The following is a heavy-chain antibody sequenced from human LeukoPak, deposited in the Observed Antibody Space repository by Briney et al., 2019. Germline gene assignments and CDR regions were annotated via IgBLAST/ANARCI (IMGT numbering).Heavy chain of an antibody. D-gene: IGHD3-10*01. Sequence: ASVKVSCKASGYTFTGYYIHWVRQAPGQGLEWMGWISAYNGNTNYAQKLQGRVTMTTDTSTSTAYMELRSLRSDDTAVYYCARENYGSGSYYNSFDYWGQGTLVTVSS. CDR2: ISAYNGNT. J-gene: IGHJ4*02. CDR3: ARENYGSGSYYNSFDY. CDR1: GYTFTGYY. V-gene: IGHV1-18*04.